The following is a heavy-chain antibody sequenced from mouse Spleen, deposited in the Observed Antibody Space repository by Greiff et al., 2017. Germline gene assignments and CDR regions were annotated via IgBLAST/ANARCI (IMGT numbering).Heavy chain of an antibody. V-gene: IGHV5-9-3*01. CDR3: ASLYGKDYFDY. Sequence: EVQLVESGGGLVKPGGSLKLSCAASGFTFSSYAMSWVRQTPEKRLEWVATISSGGSYTYYPDSVKGRFTISRDNAKNTLYLQMSSLRSEDTAMYYCASLYGKDYFDYWGQGTTLTVSS. CDR2: ISSGGSYT. D-gene: IGHD2-10*02. J-gene: IGHJ2*01. CDR1: GFTFSSYA.